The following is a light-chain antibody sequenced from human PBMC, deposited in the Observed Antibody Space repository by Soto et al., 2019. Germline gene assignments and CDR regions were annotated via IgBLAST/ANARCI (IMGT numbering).Light chain of an antibody. V-gene: IGKV2-28*01. CDR3: MQALQKPCT. CDR2: LGS. Sequence: VALTQSPVPLLVTPGEPASISCRSSQTLLHKNGHNYLHWYLQKPGQSPQLLIYLGSNRASGVPGRFSGSGSGTDFTLHISRVEAEDVGVYYCMQALQKPCTFGQGAKVDI. J-gene: IGKJ1*01. CDR1: QTLLHKNGHNY.